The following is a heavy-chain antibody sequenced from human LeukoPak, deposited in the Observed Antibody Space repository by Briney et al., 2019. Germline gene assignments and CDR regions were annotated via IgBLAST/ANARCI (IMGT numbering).Heavy chain of an antibody. CDR3: AHSWGYDFWSGYHNY. CDR2: IYWNDDK. J-gene: IGHJ4*02. CDR1: GFSLSTSGVG. Sequence: SAPTLVKPTQTLTLTCTFSGFSLSTSGVGVGWIRQPPGKALEWLALIYWNDDKRYSPSLKSRLTITKDTSKNQVVLTMTNMDPVDTATYYCAHSWGYDFWSGYHNYWGQGTLVTVSS. V-gene: IGHV2-5*01. D-gene: IGHD3-3*01.